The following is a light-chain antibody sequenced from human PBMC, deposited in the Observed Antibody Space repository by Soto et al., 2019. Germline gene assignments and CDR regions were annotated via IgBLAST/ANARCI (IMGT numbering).Light chain of an antibody. J-gene: IGKJ2*01. CDR1: QSVSSY. Sequence: EIVLTQSPATLSLSPGERATLSCRASQSVSSYLAWYQHKPGQAPRLLLYDASNRATGIPARFSGSGSGTDFTLTISSLEPEDFAVYYCQQRSNWPHPFGPGTKLEIK. V-gene: IGKV3-11*01. CDR2: DAS. CDR3: QQRSNWPHP.